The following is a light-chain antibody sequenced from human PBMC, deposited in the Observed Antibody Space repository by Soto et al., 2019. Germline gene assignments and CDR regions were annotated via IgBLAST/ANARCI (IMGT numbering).Light chain of an antibody. V-gene: IGKV3-20*01. CDR2: GAS. J-gene: IGKJ1*01. CDR1: QSVSSSF. CDR3: QQYGSTPRT. Sequence: EIVLTQSPGTLSLSPGERATLSCRASQSVSSSFLAWYQQKPGQAPTLLIFGASSRAPGIPDRFSGSGSGTDFTLTISRLEPEDSGVYYCQQYGSTPRTFGQGTKVEIK.